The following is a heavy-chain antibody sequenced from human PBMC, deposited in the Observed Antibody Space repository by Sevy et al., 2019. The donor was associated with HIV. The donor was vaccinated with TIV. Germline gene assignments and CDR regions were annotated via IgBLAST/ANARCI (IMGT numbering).Heavy chain of an antibody. V-gene: IGHV3-30-3*01. CDR1: GFTFSSYA. CDR3: ERDRNTYYDSSGYYSAHYYYGMDV. CDR2: ISYDGSNK. J-gene: IGHJ6*02. Sequence: GGSLRLSCAASGFTFSSYAMHWVRQAPGKGLEWVAVISYDGSNKYYADSVKGRFTISRDNSKNTLYLQMNSLRAEDTAAYYCERDRNTYYDSSGYYSAHYYYGMDVWGQGTTVTVSS. D-gene: IGHD3-22*01.